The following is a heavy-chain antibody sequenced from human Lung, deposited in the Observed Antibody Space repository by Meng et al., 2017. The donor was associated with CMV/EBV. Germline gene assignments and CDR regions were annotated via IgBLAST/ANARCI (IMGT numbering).Heavy chain of an antibody. D-gene: IGHD2-2*01. CDR1: GFTFSSFA. CDR3: AKEHEILGSCSLTSCYWGVDY. CDR2: MSYDGGNK. V-gene: IGHV3-30-3*01. Sequence: GGSLRLSCAASGFTFSSFAMHWVRQAPGKGLEWVAVMSYDGGNKYYADSVMGRFTISRDNSKSALYLQMNSLRVEDTAVYYCAKEHEILGSCSLTSCYWGVDYWGQGTXVTVSS. J-gene: IGHJ4*02.